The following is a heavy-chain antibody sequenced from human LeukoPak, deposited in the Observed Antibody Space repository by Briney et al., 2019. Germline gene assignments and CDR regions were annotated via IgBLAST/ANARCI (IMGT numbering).Heavy chain of an antibody. D-gene: IGHD3-22*01. J-gene: IGHJ4*02. Sequence: SETLSLTCTVSSVSISPYYWSWIRQPPGKGLEGIGYIYYSGGTNYNPSLKSRVTISVDTSKNQFSLKLSSVTAADTAVYYCARRIYYDSSGYYWDYFDYWGQGTLVTVSS. CDR1: SVSISPYY. V-gene: IGHV4-59*08. CDR2: IYYSGGT. CDR3: ARRIYYDSSGYYWDYFDY.